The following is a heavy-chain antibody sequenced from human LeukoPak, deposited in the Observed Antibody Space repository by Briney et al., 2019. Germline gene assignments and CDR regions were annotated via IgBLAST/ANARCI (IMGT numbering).Heavy chain of an antibody. J-gene: IGHJ4*02. Sequence: SETLSLTCAVYGGSFSGYYWSWIRQPPGKGLEWIGEINHSGSTNYNPSLKSRVTISVDTSKNQFSLKLSSVTAADTAVYYCARRSYDYVWGSYEYYFDYWGQGTLVTVSS. CDR2: INHSGST. CDR3: ARRSYDYVWGSYEYYFDY. D-gene: IGHD3-16*01. V-gene: IGHV4-34*01. CDR1: GGSFSGYY.